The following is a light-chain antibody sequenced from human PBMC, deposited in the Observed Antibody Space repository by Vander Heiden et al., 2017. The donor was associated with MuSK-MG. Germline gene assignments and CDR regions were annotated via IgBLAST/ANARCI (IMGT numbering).Light chain of an antibody. CDR1: QDVTNR. J-gene: IGKJ5*01. CDR3: QQLSSYPLT. CDR2: AAY. Sequence: IQLTQSPSSLSASVGDRVSITCRASQDVTNRLAWYQQKPGKAPKLLIYAAYTRQSGVTSKFSGSGSGTEFTLTISSLQPEDFATYYCQQLSSYPLTFGQGTLMEIK. V-gene: IGKV1-9*01.